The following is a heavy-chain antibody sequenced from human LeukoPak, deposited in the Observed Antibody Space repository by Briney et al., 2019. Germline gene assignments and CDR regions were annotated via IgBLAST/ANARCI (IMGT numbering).Heavy chain of an antibody. CDR1: GGSFSGYY. V-gene: IGHV4-34*01. D-gene: IGHD3-22*01. J-gene: IGHJ6*02. CDR3: ARGPLGLLRTYYYYGMDV. CDR2: INHSRST. Sequence: PSETLSLTCAVYGGSFSGYYWSWIRQPPGKGLEWIGEINHSRSTNYNPSLKSRVTISVDTSKNQFSLKLSSVTAADTAVYYCARGPLGLLRTYYYYGMDVWGQGTTVTVSS.